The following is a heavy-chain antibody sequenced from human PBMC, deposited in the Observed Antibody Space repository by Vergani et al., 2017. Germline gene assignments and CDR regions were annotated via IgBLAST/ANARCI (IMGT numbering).Heavy chain of an antibody. D-gene: IGHD3-22*01. CDR3: AADLGTSYDSSDEAFDI. CDR1: GGTFSSYA. J-gene: IGHJ3*02. Sequence: QVQLVQSGAEVKKPGSSVKVSCKASGGTFSSYAISWVRQAPGQGLEWMGRIIPIFGTANYAQKFQGRVTITADESTSTAYMELSSLRSEDTAVYYCAADLGTSYDSSDEAFDIWGQGTMVTVSS. CDR2: IIPIFGTA. V-gene: IGHV1-69*18.